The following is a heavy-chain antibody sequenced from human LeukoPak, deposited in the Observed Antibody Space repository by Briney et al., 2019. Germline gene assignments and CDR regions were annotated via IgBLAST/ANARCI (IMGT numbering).Heavy chain of an antibody. D-gene: IGHD6-13*01. CDR3: ARVRGSWSFFFDY. CDR1: GFTFSAYW. V-gene: IGHV3-7*01. CDR2: IKQDGSQT. Sequence: GGSLRLSCEASGFTFSAYWMSWVRQAPGKGLEWVANIKQDGSQTYHADSVKGRFTISRDNAKNSLYLQMNSLRAEDTAVYYCARVRGSWSFFFDYWGQGTLVTVSS. J-gene: IGHJ4*02.